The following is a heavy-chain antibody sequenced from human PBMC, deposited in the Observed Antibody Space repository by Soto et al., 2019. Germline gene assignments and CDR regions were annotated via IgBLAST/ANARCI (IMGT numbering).Heavy chain of an antibody. CDR1: GYTLTGYY. V-gene: IGHV1-2*04. D-gene: IGHD2-21*02. Sequence: GASVKVSCKAFGYTLTGYYMHWVRQAPGQGLEWMGWINPNSGGTNYAQKVQGWVTMTRDTSISTAYMELSRLRSDDTAVYYCARSWGDLREGWIFDYWGQGTLVTVSS. CDR3: ARSWGDLREGWIFDY. CDR2: INPNSGGT. J-gene: IGHJ4*02.